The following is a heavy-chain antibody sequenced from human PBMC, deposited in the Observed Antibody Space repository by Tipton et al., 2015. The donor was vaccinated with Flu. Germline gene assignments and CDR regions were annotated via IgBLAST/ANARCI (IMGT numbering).Heavy chain of an antibody. D-gene: IGHD6-13*01. CDR1: GYTFTSYY. CDR3: ARWGNRYSSSWFFDY. J-gene: IGHJ4*02. V-gene: IGHV1-46*01. Sequence: QSGAEVKKPGASVKVSCKASGYTFTSYYMHWVRQAPGQGLEWMGIINPSGGSTSYAQKFQGRVTMTRDTSTSTVYMELSSLRSEDTAVYYCARWGNRYSSSWFFDYWGQGTLVTVSS. CDR2: INPSGGST.